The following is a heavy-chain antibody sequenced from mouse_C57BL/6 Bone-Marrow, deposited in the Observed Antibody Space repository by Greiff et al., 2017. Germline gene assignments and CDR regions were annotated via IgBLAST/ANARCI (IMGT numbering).Heavy chain of an antibody. V-gene: IGHV3-6*01. Sequence: EVQLQQSGPGLVKPSQSLSLTCSVTGYSITSGYYWNWIRQFPGNKLEWMGYISYDGSNNYNPSLKNRISITRDTSKNQFFLKLNSVTTEDTATYYCARAGLLLRSWYFDVWGTGTTVTVSS. J-gene: IGHJ1*03. CDR3: ARAGLLLRSWYFDV. CDR2: ISYDGSN. CDR1: GYSITSGYY. D-gene: IGHD1-1*01.